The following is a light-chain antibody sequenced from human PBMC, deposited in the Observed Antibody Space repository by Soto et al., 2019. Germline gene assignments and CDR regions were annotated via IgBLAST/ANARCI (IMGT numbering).Light chain of an antibody. V-gene: IGLV2-8*01. CDR1: SSDVGGYDY. CDR3: SSCAGSNGVV. CDR2: EVS. Sequence: QSALTQPPSASGSPGQSVTISCTGTSSDVGGYDYVSWYQQHPGKAPKLMIYEVSKRPSGVPDRFSGSKSDNTASLTVSGLQAEDEADYYCSSCAGSNGVVFGGGTQLTVL. J-gene: IGLJ2*01.